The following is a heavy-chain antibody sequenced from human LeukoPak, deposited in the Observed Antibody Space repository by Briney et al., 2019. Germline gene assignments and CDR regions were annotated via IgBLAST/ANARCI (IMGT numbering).Heavy chain of an antibody. J-gene: IGHJ4*02. V-gene: IGHV3-23*01. Sequence: GGSLRLSCAASGFTFSSYSMNWVRQAPGKGLEWVSAISTSGSSTYYADSVKGRFTISRDDSKNTLFLQMNSLRADDTAVYYCAKGFTPDYWGQGTLVTVSS. CDR2: ISTSGSST. CDR3: AKGFTPDY. CDR1: GFTFSSYS. D-gene: IGHD2-15*01.